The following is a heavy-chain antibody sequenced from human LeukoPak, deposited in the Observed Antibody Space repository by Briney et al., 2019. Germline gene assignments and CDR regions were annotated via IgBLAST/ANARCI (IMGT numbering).Heavy chain of an antibody. Sequence: GGSLRLSCAASGFTFSSYSMNWVRQAPGKGLEWVSSISSSSSYIYYADSVKGRFTISRDNAKNSLYLQMNSLRAEDTAVHYCASGLAYCGGDCYGYWGQGTLVTVSS. V-gene: IGHV3-21*01. J-gene: IGHJ4*02. CDR1: GFTFSSYS. CDR2: ISSSSSYI. D-gene: IGHD2-21*02. CDR3: ASGLAYCGGDCYGY.